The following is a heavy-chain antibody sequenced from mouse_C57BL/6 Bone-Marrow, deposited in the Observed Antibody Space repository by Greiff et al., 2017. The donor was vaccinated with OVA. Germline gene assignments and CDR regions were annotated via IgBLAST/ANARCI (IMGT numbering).Heavy chain of an antibody. CDR2: IYPGSGST. Sequence: QVQLQQSGAELVKPGASVKMSCKASGYTFTSYWITWVKQRPGQGLEWIGDIYPGSGSTNYNEKFKSKATLTVDTSSSTAYMQLSSLTSEDSAVYYCARWGTIYYGSSYGYFDVWGTGTTVTVSS. CDR1: GYTFTSYW. CDR3: ARWGTIYYGSSYGYFDV. D-gene: IGHD1-1*01. J-gene: IGHJ1*03. V-gene: IGHV1-55*01.